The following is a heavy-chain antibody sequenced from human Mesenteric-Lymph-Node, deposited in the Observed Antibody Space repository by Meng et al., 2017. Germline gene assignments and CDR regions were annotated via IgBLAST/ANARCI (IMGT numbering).Heavy chain of an antibody. CDR1: GYTFTTYA. V-gene: IGHV1-3*01. D-gene: IGHD6-19*01. CDR3: ARCIAVAGNWFDP. J-gene: IGHJ5*02. Sequence: QVHLVQSGAEVKKPGASVKVSCKASGYTFTTYAIHWVRQAPGQRLECMGWFNDGNGNTRYSLKFQGRVSITSDTSASTAYMELSSLRSEDTAVYYCARCIAVAGNWFDPWGQGTLVTVSS. CDR2: FNDGNGNT.